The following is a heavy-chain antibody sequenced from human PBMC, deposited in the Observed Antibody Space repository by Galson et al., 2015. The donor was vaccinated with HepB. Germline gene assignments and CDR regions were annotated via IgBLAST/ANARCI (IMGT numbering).Heavy chain of an antibody. CDR1: GHTFTKYG. CDR2: ISGYNPNT. Sequence: SVKVSCKASGHTFTKYGISWVRQAPGQGLEWMGWISGYNPNTDYAQKFQGRATMTTDTSTSTAYLELRSLRYDDTAVYYCARGRYSDSTPDYWGQGTLVTVSS. V-gene: IGHV1-18*01. J-gene: IGHJ4*02. D-gene: IGHD6-13*01. CDR3: ARGRYSDSTPDY.